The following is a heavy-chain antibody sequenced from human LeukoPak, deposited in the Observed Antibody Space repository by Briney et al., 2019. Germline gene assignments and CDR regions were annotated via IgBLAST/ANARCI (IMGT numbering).Heavy chain of an antibody. CDR1: GFTFSSYW. J-gene: IGHJ6*02. D-gene: IGHD2-2*01. V-gene: IGHV3-7*01. Sequence: GGSLRLSCAASGFTFSSYWMSWVRQAPGKGLEWVANIKQDGSEKYYVDSVKGRFTISRDNAKNSLYLQMNSLRAEDTAVYYCAREYGQYCSSTICYFLYYYYYGMDVWGQGTTVTVSS. CDR3: AREYGQYCSSTICYFLYYYYYGMDV. CDR2: IKQDGSEK.